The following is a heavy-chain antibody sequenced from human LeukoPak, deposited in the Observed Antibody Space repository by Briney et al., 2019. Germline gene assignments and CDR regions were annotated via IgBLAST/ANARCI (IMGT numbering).Heavy chain of an antibody. CDR2: IKEDGSEK. D-gene: IGHD3-9*01. CDR3: ARDNPPNYEILTGYYDAFDI. V-gene: IGHV3-7*01. J-gene: IGHJ3*02. Sequence: GGSLRLSCAASGFTFSNYWMTWVRQAPGKGLEWVANIKEDGSEKNYVDSVKGRFTVSRDNAKNSLYLQMNSLRAEDTAVYYCARDNPPNYEILTGYYDAFDIWGQGTMVTVSS. CDR1: GFTFSNYW.